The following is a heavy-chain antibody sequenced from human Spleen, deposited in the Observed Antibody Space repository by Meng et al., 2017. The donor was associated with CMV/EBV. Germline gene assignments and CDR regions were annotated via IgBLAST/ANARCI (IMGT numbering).Heavy chain of an antibody. V-gene: IGHV1-2*02. J-gene: IGHJ4*02. D-gene: IGHD3-16*02. CDR2: INPNSGAT. Sequence: KPSGYTFTNYHVHWVRQAPGQGLEWMGWINPNSGATNSLQKFQGRFTMTSDSSITTAYMELSSLRSDDTAVYYCARLSFFDSPGLDYWGQGTLVTDSS. CDR3: ARLSFFDSPGLDY. CDR1: GYTFTNYH.